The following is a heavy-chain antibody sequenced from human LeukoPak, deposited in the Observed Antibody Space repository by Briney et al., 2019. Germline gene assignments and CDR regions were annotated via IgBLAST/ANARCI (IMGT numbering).Heavy chain of an antibody. D-gene: IGHD3-16*01. CDR2: ISSSGSTI. CDR3: TRDDPLSGGNSEGFDV. V-gene: IGHV3-11*01. Sequence: PGGSLRLSCAASGFTFSDYYMSWIRQAPGKGLEWVSYISSSGSTIYYADSVKGRFTISRDNAKNSLYLQMNSLKTEDTALYYCTRDDPLSGGNSEGFDVWGQGTMVSVSS. CDR1: GFTFSDYY. J-gene: IGHJ3*01.